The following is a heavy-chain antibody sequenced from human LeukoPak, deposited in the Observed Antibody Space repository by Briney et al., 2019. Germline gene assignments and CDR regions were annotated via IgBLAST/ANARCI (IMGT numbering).Heavy chain of an antibody. Sequence: SETLSLTCTVSGGSIRSSYYYWGWIRQPPGKGLEWIGYIYYSGSTNYNPSLKSRVTISVDTSKNQFSLKLSSVTAADTAVYYCARAFYDILTHDCYYGMDVWGQGTTVTVSS. D-gene: IGHD3-9*01. CDR3: ARAFYDILTHDCYYGMDV. J-gene: IGHJ6*02. CDR1: GGSIRSSYYY. V-gene: IGHV4-61*05. CDR2: IYYSGST.